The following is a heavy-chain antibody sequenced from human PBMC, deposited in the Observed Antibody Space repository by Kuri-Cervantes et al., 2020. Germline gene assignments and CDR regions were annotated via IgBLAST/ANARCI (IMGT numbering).Heavy chain of an antibody. CDR2: ISSSSSYI. V-gene: IGHV3-21*04. J-gene: IGHJ6*03. Sequence: GGSLRLSCAASGFTFSSYSMNWVRQAPGKGLEWVSSISSSSSYIYYADSVKGRFTISRDNAKNSLYLQMNSLRAEDTALYYCARAPSPGYSDYMDVWGKGTTVTVSS. D-gene: IGHD6-13*01. CDR3: ARAPSPGYSDYMDV. CDR1: GFTFSSYS.